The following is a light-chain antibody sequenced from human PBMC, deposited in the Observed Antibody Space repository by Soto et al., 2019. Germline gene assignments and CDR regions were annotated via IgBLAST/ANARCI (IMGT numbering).Light chain of an antibody. CDR2: DVS. Sequence: QSALTQPASVSGSPGQSITISCTGTSSDIGAYNYVSWYQQHPGKAPKFVIYDVSNRPSGVSNRFSGSKSGNTASLTISGLQAEDEADYYCSSYTTSSTVVFGGGTQLTVL. J-gene: IGLJ2*01. CDR1: SSDIGAYNY. CDR3: SSYTTSSTVV. V-gene: IGLV2-14*01.